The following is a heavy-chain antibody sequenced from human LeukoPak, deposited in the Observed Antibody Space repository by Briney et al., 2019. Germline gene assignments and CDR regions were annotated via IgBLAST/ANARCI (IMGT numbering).Heavy chain of an antibody. V-gene: IGHV1-2*02. CDR2: INPNSGGT. Sequence: ASVKVSCKASGYTFTGYYMHWVRQAPGQGLEWMGWINPNSGGTNYAQKFQGRVTMTRDTSNSTAYMELSRLRSDDTAVYYCARGPAWAAHSNWFDPWGQGTLVTVSS. CDR3: ARGPAWAAHSNWFDP. CDR1: GYTFTGYY. D-gene: IGHD6-6*01. J-gene: IGHJ5*02.